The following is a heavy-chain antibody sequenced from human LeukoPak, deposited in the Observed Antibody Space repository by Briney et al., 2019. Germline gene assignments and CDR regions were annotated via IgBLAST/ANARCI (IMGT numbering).Heavy chain of an antibody. V-gene: IGHV6-1*01. Sequence: SQTLSLTCDISGDSVSSNSAAWTWIRQSPSRGLEWLGRTYYRSMWYNDYAVSMKSRITINPDTSKNQFSLQLNSGTPEDTAVYYCARALLGRFDYWGQGALVTVSS. CDR2: TYYRSMWYN. CDR3: ARALLGRFDY. CDR1: GDSVSSNSAA. D-gene: IGHD3-3*02. J-gene: IGHJ4*02.